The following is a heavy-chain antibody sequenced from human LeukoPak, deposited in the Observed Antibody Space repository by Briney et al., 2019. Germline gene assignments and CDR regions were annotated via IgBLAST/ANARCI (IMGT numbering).Heavy chain of an antibody. J-gene: IGHJ3*02. Sequence: GRSLRLSCAASGFTFSSYAMHWVRQAPGKGLEWVAVISYDGSNKYYADSVKGRFTISRDNSKNTLYLQMNSLRAEDTAVYYCARESYPDAFDIWGQGTMVTVSS. CDR1: GFTFSSYA. CDR2: ISYDGSNK. D-gene: IGHD1-26*01. CDR3: ARESYPDAFDI. V-gene: IGHV3-30-3*01.